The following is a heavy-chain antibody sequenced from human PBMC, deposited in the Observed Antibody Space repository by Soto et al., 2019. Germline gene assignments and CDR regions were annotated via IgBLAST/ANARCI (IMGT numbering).Heavy chain of an antibody. CDR3: ASHERVGEYLNLNYYAVDL. J-gene: IGHJ6*02. V-gene: IGHV3-49*03. CDR2: IRSKDLGGTE. Sequence: SGGSLRLSCTASGFTFSDYEMNWFRQAPGKGLEWVGFIRSKDLGGTEHYAASVRGRFTISRDDAKSVAYLQMDSLKTEDTGVYYCASHERVGEYLNLNYYAVDLWGQGSTVTVCS. D-gene: IGHD3-10*01. CDR1: GFTFSDYE.